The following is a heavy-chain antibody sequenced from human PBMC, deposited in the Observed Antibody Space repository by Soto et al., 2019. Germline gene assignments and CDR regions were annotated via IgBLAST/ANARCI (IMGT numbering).Heavy chain of an antibody. J-gene: IGHJ4*02. CDR3: ARDSSTAGCDY. CDR2: ISSSSTYT. V-gene: IGHV3-11*05. CDR1: GFTFSDYY. Sequence: GGSLRLSCAASGFTFSDYYMSWIRQAPGKGLEWVSYISSSSTYTKYADSVKGRFTISRDNAKNTLYLQMNSLRAEDTAVYYCARDSSTAGCDYWGQGALVTVSS. D-gene: IGHD6-13*01.